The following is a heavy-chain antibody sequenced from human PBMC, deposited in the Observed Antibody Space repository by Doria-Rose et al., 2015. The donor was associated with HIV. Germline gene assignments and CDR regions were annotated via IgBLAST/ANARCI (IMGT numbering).Heavy chain of an antibody. D-gene: IGHD3-3*01. CDR2: ISLDSGAK. J-gene: IGHJ6*03. V-gene: IGHV3-9*01. Sequence: VQLVQSGGGLVQPGRSLRLSCVGSGFSFESYAMHWVRLAPGKGLEWVAGISLDSGAKGNADSVEGRFTISRDNAKKSAYLEMRSLRPKDTAFYYCAKAPIIGPKYYFYMDVWGKGTSVTVSS. CDR1: GFSFESYA. CDR3: AKAPIIGPKYYFYMDV.